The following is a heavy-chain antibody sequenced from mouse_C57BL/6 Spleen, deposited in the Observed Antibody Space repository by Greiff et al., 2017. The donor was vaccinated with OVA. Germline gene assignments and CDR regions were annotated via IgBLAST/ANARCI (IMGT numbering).Heavy chain of an antibody. J-gene: IGHJ3*01. CDR2: INPGSGGT. CDR1: GYAFTNYL. V-gene: IGHV1-54*01. Sequence: QVQLQQSGAELVRPGTSVKVSCKASGYAFTNYLIEWVKQRPGQGLEWIGVINPGSGGTNYNEKFKGKATLTADKSSSTAYMQLSSLTSEDSAVYFCARTPYYDGVAYWGQGTLVTVSA. CDR3: ARTPYYDGVAY. D-gene: IGHD1-1*01.